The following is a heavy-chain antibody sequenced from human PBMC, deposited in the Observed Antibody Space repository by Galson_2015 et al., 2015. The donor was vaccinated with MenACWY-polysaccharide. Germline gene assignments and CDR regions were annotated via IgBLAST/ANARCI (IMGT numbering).Heavy chain of an antibody. Sequence: SLRLSCAASGFTVSRNCLSWVRQAPGKGLDWVSVIYSGGSTYYADSVKGRFTISRDNSKNTLYLQMNSLRAEDTAVYYCAREGAAYYGMDVWGQGTTVTVSS. V-gene: IGHV3-66*02. D-gene: IGHD2-15*01. J-gene: IGHJ6*02. CDR1: GFTVSRNC. CDR3: AREGAAYYGMDV. CDR2: IYSGGST.